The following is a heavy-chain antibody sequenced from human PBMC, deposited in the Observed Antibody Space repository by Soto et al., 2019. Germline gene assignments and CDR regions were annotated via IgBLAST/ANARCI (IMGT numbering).Heavy chain of an antibody. V-gene: IGHV4-59*08. CDR3: ARSVDP. CDR1: GGSISSYY. CDR2: MHYGGNS. J-gene: IGHJ5*02. Sequence: PTETLSLTCSVSGGSISSYYCSWFRQPPGKGLEWIGHMHYGGNSDYNPSLRSRVTISVDTSKNQFSLNLSSVTAADTAVYYCARSVDPCGQGSLVTVSA.